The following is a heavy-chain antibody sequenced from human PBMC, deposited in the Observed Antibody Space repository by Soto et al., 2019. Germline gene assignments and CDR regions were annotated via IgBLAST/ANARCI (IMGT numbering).Heavy chain of an antibody. Sequence: GGSLRLSCAASGFTFSSYAMHWVRQAPGKGLEWVAVISYDGSNKYYADSVKGRFTISRDNSKNTLYLQMNSLRAEDTAVYYCARISEVFDYWGQGTRVTVSS. V-gene: IGHV3-30-3*01. CDR2: ISYDGSNK. CDR3: ARISEVFDY. CDR1: GFTFSSYA. J-gene: IGHJ4*02.